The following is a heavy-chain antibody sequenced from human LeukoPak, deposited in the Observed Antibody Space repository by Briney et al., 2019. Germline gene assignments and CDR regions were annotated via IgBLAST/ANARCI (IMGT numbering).Heavy chain of an antibody. CDR1: GGSISSSSYY. J-gene: IGHJ5*02. CDR2: IYYSGST. CDR3: ATSVIAAAGLGCWFDP. D-gene: IGHD6-13*01. V-gene: IGHV4-39*01. Sequence: PSETLSLTCTVSGGSISSSSYYWVWIRQPPGNGLEWIGSIYYSGSTYYNPSLKSRVTISVDTSKNQFSLKLSSVTAADTAVYYCATSVIAAAGLGCWFDPWGQGTLVTVSS.